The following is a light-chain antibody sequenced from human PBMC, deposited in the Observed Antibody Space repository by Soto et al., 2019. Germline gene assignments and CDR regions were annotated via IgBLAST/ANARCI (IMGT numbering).Light chain of an antibody. CDR3: QQRSNWPPIT. CDR1: QTTSPKY. J-gene: IGKJ5*01. Sequence: EIELTQCPGTLSLSPGESATLSCRVSQTTSPKYVAWYQPRRGLAPRLIVYGASKRAAGIPDRFSGSGSGTDFTLTISSLEPEDAAVYYCQQRSNWPPITFGQGTRLEIK. V-gene: IGKV3-11*01. CDR2: GAS.